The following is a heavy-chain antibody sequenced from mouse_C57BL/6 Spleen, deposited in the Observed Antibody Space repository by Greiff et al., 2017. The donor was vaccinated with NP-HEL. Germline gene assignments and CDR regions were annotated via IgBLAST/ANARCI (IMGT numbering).Heavy chain of an antibody. V-gene: IGHV1-59*01. J-gene: IGHJ1*03. CDR2: IDPSDSYT. D-gene: IGHD2-5*01. Sequence: VQLQQSGAELVRPGTSVKLSCKASGYTFTSYWMHWVKQRPGQGLEWIGVIDPSDSYTNYNQKFKGKATLTVDTSSSTAYMQLSSLTSEDSAVYYWARGSFYSNCRYWYFDVWGTGTTVTVSS. CDR1: GYTFTSYW. CDR3: ARGSFYSNCRYWYFDV.